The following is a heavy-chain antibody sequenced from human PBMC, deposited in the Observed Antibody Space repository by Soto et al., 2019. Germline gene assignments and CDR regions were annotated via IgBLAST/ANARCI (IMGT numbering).Heavy chain of an antibody. CDR3: TTELLSEAVDTGY. V-gene: IGHV1-46*01. J-gene: IGHJ4*02. CDR2: INPSGGYT. D-gene: IGHD3-10*01. CDR1: GDTFSSYY. Sequence: ASVKVSCKACGDTFSSYYMNWVRQAPGQGLEWLGIINPSGGYTTYAQRFLGRVTMTSDTSTSTVHMELGSLKTEDTAVYYCTTELLSEAVDTGYWGQGTLVTVSS.